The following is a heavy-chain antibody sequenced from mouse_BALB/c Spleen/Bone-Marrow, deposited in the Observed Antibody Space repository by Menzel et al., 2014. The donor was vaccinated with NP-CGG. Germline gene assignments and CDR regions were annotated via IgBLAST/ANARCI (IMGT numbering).Heavy chain of an antibody. D-gene: IGHD2-10*02. J-gene: IGHJ2*01. CDR1: GYTFTSYV. V-gene: IGHV1-14*01. CDR2: INPFNDGT. CDR3: ARKYGDY. Sequence: LQESGPELVNPGTSVKMSCKASGYTFTSYVIHWVKQKPGQGLEWIGYINPFNDGTKYNEKFKDKATLTSDKSSNTAYMELSSLTSEDSAVYFCARKYGDYWGQGTTLTVSS.